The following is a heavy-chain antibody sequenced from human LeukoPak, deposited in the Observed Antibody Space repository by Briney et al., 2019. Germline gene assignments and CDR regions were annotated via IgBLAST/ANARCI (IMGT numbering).Heavy chain of an antibody. CDR3: ARDLVVPLEWLSHYYYCYGMDV. CDR2: IWYDGSNK. Sequence: GGSLRLSCAASGFTFSSYGMHWVRQAPGKGLEWVAVIWYDGSNKYYADSVKGRFTISRDNSKNTLYLQMNSLRAEDTAVYYCARDLVVPLEWLSHYYYCYGMDVWGQGTTVTVSS. D-gene: IGHD3-3*01. J-gene: IGHJ6*02. V-gene: IGHV3-33*01. CDR1: GFTFSSYG.